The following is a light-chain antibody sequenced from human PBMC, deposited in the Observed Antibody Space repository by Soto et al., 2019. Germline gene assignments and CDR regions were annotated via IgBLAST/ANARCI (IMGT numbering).Light chain of an antibody. CDR3: SSSTSTSTHVV. CDR2: DVS. V-gene: IGLV2-14*01. CDR1: SSDDGGYNY. Sequence: QSALTQSASVSGSPGQSISISCTGTSSDDGGYNYVSWYQQHPGKAPKLMIYDVSNRPSGVSNRFSGSKSGNTASLTISGLHAEDEADYYCSSSTSTSTHVVFGGGTKLTVL. J-gene: IGLJ2*01.